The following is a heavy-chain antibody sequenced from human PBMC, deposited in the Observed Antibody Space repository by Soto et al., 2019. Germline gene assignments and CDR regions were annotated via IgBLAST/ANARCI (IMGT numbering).Heavy chain of an antibody. Sequence: GGSLRLSCAVSAFPFTNYWMNLVRQTPGKGLEWVARVKTDGGDKWYVDSVKGRFTISRENAENSLYLQMNTLRAEVTAFYYCARGTTSGDTFFDYWGQGTRFTVSS. D-gene: IGHD2-2*01. CDR2: VKTDGGDK. J-gene: IGHJ4*02. CDR3: ARGTTSGDTFFDY. CDR1: AFPFTNYW. V-gene: IGHV3-7*03.